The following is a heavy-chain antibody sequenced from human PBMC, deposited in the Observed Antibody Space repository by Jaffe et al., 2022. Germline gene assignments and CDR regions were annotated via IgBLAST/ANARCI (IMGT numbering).Heavy chain of an antibody. D-gene: IGHD3-9*01. V-gene: IGHV4-38-2*01. Sequence: QVQLQESGPGLVKPSETLSLTCAVSGYSISSGYYWGWIRQPPGKGLEWIGSIYHSGSTYYNPSLKSRVTISVDTSKNQFSLKLSSVTAADTAVYYCARRGRYFDWLSSDAFDIWGQGTMVTVSS. J-gene: IGHJ3*02. CDR2: IYHSGST. CDR1: GYSISSGYY. CDR3: ARRGRYFDWLSSDAFDI.